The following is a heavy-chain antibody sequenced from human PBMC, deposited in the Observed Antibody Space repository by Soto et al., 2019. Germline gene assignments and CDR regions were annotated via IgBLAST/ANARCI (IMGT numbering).Heavy chain of an antibody. Sequence: QITLKESGPTLVKPTQTLTLTCTFSGFSLSTSAVGVGWIRQPPGKALERLAFIDWADDKRYSPSLKSNLTITKDTSKNQVVLAMTNLNPVDTATYYCAHLVVAGRTYYFDYWGQGTLVTVSS. D-gene: IGHD2-15*01. CDR2: IDWADDK. CDR1: GFSLSTSAVG. V-gene: IGHV2-5*02. CDR3: AHLVVAGRTYYFDY. J-gene: IGHJ4*02.